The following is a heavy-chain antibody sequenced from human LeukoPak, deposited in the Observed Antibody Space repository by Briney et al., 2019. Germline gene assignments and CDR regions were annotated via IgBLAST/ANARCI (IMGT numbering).Heavy chain of an antibody. D-gene: IGHD3-16*02. CDR1: GFTFSDYY. CDR3: ARAAQPPHYDYVWGSYRYSYFDY. CDR2: TSRSGDTM. V-gene: IGHV3-11*01. Sequence: GGSLRLSCAASGFTFSDYYMSWIRQPPGKGLEWVSYTSRSGDTMYYADSVRGRFATSRDNAKNSLYLQMNSLRAEDTAVYYCARAAQPPHYDYVWGSYRYSYFDYWGQGTLVPVSS. J-gene: IGHJ4*02.